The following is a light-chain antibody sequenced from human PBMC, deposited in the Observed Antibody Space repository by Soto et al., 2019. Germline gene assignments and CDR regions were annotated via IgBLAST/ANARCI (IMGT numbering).Light chain of an antibody. V-gene: IGLV1-47*01. CDR1: TSNIGSNY. J-gene: IGLJ1*01. Sequence: QSALTQPPSASGTPGQGVTISCSGSTSNIGSNYVYWYQQLPGTAPKLLIYRNNQRPSGVPDRFSGSKSGTSASLAISGLRSDDEADYFCATWDDSLNGFHVFGTGTKGTVL. CDR2: RNN. CDR3: ATWDDSLNGFHV.